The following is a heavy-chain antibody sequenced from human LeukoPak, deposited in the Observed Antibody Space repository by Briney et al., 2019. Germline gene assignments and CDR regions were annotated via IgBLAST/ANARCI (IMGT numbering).Heavy chain of an antibody. V-gene: IGHV4-34*01. Sequence: SETLSLTCAVYGGSFSGYYWSWIRQPPGKGLEWIGEINHSGSTNYNPSLKSRVTISVDTSKNQFSLKLSSVTAADTAVYYCARGLSPPTTVTTDYWGQGILVTVSS. CDR3: ARGLSPPTTVTTDY. D-gene: IGHD4-17*01. CDR1: GGSFSGYY. CDR2: INHSGST. J-gene: IGHJ4*02.